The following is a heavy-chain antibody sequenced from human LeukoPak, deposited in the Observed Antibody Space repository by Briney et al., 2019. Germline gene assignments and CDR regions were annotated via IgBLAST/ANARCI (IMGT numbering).Heavy chain of an antibody. Sequence: PGGSLRLSCTASGFTFGDHAMSWVRQAPGKGLEWVGFIRSKAYGGITEYAASVKGRFTISRDDSKSIAYLQMNSLKTEDTAVYYCTRPDDVDIVATMYYWGQGTLVTVSS. V-gene: IGHV3-49*04. CDR1: GFTFGDHA. J-gene: IGHJ4*02. D-gene: IGHD5-12*01. CDR3: TRPDDVDIVATMYY. CDR2: IRSKAYGGIT.